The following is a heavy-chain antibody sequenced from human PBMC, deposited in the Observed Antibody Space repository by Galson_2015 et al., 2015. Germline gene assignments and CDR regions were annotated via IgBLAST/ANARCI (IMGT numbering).Heavy chain of an antibody. V-gene: IGHV1-2*06. Sequence: SVKVSCKASGYTFSGYFLHWVRQAPGQGLEWMGRINPNSGGTNYTQKFQGRVTMTRDTSISTVYMELSSLRSDDSAGYYCARGRQLLDHWGQGTLVTVSS. CDR1: GYTFSGYF. D-gene: IGHD2-2*01. J-gene: IGHJ4*02. CDR3: ARGRQLLDH. CDR2: INPNSGGT.